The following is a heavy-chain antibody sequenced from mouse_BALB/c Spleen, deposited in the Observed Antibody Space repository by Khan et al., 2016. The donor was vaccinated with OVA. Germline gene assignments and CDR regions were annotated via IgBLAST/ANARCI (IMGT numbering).Heavy chain of an antibody. Sequence: QVQLKQSGAELVRPGVSVKISCKASGYTFTDYAMHWVKQRHAKSLEWIGVISTNYGDADYNQKFQGKASMTVDRSSSTVYMELARLTSEDSAIXYCVRGGKFAYWGQGTLVTVSA. CDR2: ISTNYGDA. CDR3: VRGGKFAY. CDR1: GYTFTDYA. J-gene: IGHJ3*01. D-gene: IGHD1-1*02. V-gene: IGHV1S137*01.